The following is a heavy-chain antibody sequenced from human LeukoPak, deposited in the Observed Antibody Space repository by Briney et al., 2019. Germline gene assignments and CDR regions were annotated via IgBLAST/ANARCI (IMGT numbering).Heavy chain of an antibody. D-gene: IGHD6-19*01. CDR3: ATSIAVAVRGVDY. CDR2: IYYNGSS. J-gene: IGHJ4*02. CDR1: GGSLSSYY. Sequence: SETLSLTCTVSGGSLSSYYWSWIRQPPGKGLEWIGSIYYNGSSYYKPSLKSRISISIDTSKNQFSLKLSSVTAADTAVYYCATSIAVAVRGVDYWGQGTLVTVSS. V-gene: IGHV4-39*07.